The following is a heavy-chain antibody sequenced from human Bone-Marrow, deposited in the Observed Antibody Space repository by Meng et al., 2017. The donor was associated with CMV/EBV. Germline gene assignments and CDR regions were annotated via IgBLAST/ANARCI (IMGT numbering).Heavy chain of an antibody. J-gene: IGHJ6*02. CDR3: ARDPDVYYGMDV. Sequence: SCKSSGFTFTRHDMHWVRQAPGKGLEWVAVISYDGSNKYYADSVKGRFTISRDNSKNTLYLQMNSLRAEDTAVYYCARDPDVYYGMDVWGQGTTVTVSS. CDR1: GFTFTRHD. V-gene: IGHV3-30*19. CDR2: ISYDGSNK.